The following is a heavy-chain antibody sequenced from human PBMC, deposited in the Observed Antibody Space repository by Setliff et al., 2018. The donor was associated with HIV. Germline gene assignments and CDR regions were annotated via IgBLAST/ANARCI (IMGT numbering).Heavy chain of an antibody. V-gene: IGHV4-4*09. CDR1: GDSIGTYS. Sequence: SETLSLTCAVSGDSIGTYSWHWIRQPPGKGLEWIGYIYGGGSTGYNPSLKSRVTISADTSKNQFSLKLSSVTAADTAVYYCARGATTNFDYWGQGTLVTVSS. CDR2: IYGGGST. D-gene: IGHD1-1*01. J-gene: IGHJ4*02. CDR3: ARGATTNFDY.